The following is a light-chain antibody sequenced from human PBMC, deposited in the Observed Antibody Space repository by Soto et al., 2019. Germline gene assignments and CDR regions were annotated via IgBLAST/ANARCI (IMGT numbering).Light chain of an antibody. V-gene: IGLV2-14*03. CDR1: SSDVGFSNY. CDR2: DVS. J-gene: IGLJ1*01. Sequence: QSVLTQPASVSGSPGQSITSSCTGTSSDVGFSNYIFWYQQHPGKAPKLIISDVSNRPSGVSNRFSGSKSANTASLTISGLQAEDEADYYCSSFTSSDTDVFGSGTKVTVL. CDR3: SSFTSSDTDV.